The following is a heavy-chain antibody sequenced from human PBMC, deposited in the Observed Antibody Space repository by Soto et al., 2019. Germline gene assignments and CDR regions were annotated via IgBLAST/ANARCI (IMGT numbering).Heavy chain of an antibody. CDR2: IIPIFGTA. Sequence: QVQLVQSGAEVKKPGSSVKVSCKASGGTFSSYAISWVRLAPGQGLEWMGGIIPIFGTANYAQKFQGRVTITADKSTSTAYMELSSLRSEDTAVYYCARADSGGVYCSGGSCYGGFDYWGQGTLVTVSS. CDR1: GGTFSSYA. D-gene: IGHD2-15*01. J-gene: IGHJ4*02. V-gene: IGHV1-69*06. CDR3: ARADSGGVYCSGGSCYGGFDY.